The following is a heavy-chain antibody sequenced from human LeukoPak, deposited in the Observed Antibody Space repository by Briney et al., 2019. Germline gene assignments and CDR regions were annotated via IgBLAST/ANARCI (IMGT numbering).Heavy chain of an antibody. CDR3: ARVLLQWYYDFWSGYLNFDY. Sequence: ASVKVSCKVSGYTFTGYYLHWVRQAPGQGLEWMGRINPSSGGTNYAQKFQGRVTMTRDTSINTAYMDLSSLRSDDTAVYYCARVLLQWYYDFWSGYLNFDYWGQGTLVTVSS. CDR1: GYTFTGYY. J-gene: IGHJ4*02. CDR2: INPSSGGT. D-gene: IGHD3-3*01. V-gene: IGHV1-2*06.